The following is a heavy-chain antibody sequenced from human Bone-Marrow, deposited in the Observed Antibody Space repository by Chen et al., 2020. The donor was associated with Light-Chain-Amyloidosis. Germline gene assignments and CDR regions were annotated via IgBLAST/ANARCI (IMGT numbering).Heavy chain of an antibody. CDR1: GFSFSDCS. CDR3: AREGVGDTDAFDI. CDR2: INRSGRSI. Sequence: HLVESGVGLVQPGGSLTLSCTGSGFSFSDCSMNWVRQAPGKGLEWLSYINRSGRSIHYADSVKGRITISRDNGKNSLYLQMNSLRAEDTATYYCAREGVGDTDAFDIWGQGTMIIVSP. J-gene: IGHJ3*02. V-gene: IGHV3-48*01. D-gene: IGHD1-26*01.